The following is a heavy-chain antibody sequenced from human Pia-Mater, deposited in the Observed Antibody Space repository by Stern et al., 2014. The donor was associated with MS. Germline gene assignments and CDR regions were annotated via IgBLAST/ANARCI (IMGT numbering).Heavy chain of an antibody. D-gene: IGHD1-1*01. CDR1: GDTFPDYA. V-gene: IGHV1-69*06. Sequence: VQLVESGAEVKKPGSSVKVSCKASGDTFPDYAISWVRQAPGHGPEWMAGITPLFGSADYAQKFQGRLTSTADRSTSTAYMDLSSLTSEDTAVYYCAREVGSLAMDVWGQGTTVIVSS. J-gene: IGHJ6*01. CDR3: AREVGSLAMDV. CDR2: ITPLFGSA.